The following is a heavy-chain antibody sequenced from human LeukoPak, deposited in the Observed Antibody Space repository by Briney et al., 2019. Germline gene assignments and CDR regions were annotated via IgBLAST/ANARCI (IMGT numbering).Heavy chain of an antibody. V-gene: IGHV3-21*01. J-gene: IGHJ3*02. CDR2: ISSSSSYI. CDR1: GFTFSSYA. CDR3: ASRSSFDI. Sequence: GGSLRLSCAASGFTFSSYAMSWVRQAPGKGLEGVSSISSSSSYIYYADSVKGRFTISRDNAKNSLYLQMNSLRAEDTAVYYCASRSSFDIWGQGTMVTVSS. D-gene: IGHD6-13*01.